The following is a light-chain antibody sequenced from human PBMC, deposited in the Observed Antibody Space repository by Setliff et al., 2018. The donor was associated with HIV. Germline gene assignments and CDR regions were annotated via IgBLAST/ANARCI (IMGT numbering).Light chain of an antibody. Sequence: DIVMTQSPASPAVSLGERATINCKSSQSVLYSSNNKNYLGWYQQKAGQPPKLLIYWASTRESGVPERFSGSGSGTDFTLTISSLQAEDVAVYFCQQYYSTPLTFGGGTKVDIK. J-gene: IGKJ4*01. CDR3: QQYYSTPLT. V-gene: IGKV4-1*01. CDR2: WAS. CDR1: QSVLYSSNNKNY.